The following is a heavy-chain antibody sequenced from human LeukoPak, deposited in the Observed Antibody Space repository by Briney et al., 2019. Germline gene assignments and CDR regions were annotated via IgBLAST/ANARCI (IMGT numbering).Heavy chain of an antibody. J-gene: IGHJ3*02. CDR1: GGSISSYY. D-gene: IGHD6-13*01. Sequence: SETLSLTCTVSGGSISSYYWSWIRQPPGKGLEWIGYIYYSGSTNYNPSLKSRVTISVDTSKNQFSLKLSSVTAADTAVYYCARVTPPSIAAAAKGAFDIWGQGTMVIVSS. CDR3: ARVTPPSIAAAAKGAFDI. CDR2: IYYSGST. V-gene: IGHV4-59*01.